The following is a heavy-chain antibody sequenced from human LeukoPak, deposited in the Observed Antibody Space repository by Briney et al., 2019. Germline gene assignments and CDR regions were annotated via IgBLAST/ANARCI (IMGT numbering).Heavy chain of an antibody. Sequence: GASVKVSCKASGYTFTSYGISWVRQAPGQGLEWMGWISAYNGNTNYAQKLQGRVTMTTDTSTSTAYMELRSLRSDDTAVYYCARRQVPRWYYYDSSGAGDAFDIWGQGTMVTVSS. CDR3: ARRQVPRWYYYDSSGAGDAFDI. D-gene: IGHD3-22*01. V-gene: IGHV1-18*01. CDR2: ISAYNGNT. CDR1: GYTFTSYG. J-gene: IGHJ3*02.